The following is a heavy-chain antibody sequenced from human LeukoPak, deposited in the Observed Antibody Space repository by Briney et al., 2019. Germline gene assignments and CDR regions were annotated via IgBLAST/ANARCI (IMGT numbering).Heavy chain of an antibody. D-gene: IGHD2-21*02. CDR3: ARDGGAIVVVTASYSYMDV. CDR2: ISSNGGST. Sequence: GGSLRLSCAASGFNFSNYAMHWVRQAPGKGLEYVSAISSNGGSTYYAHSVKGRFTISRDNSKNTLYLQMGSLRPEDMSVYYCARDGGAIVVVTASYSYMDVWGKGTTVTVSS. CDR1: GFNFSNYA. V-gene: IGHV3-64*01. J-gene: IGHJ6*03.